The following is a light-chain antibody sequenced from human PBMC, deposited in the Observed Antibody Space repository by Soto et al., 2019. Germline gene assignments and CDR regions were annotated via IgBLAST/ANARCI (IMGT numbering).Light chain of an antibody. V-gene: IGLV2-8*01. J-gene: IGLJ1*01. CDR3: KSYAGSNTYV. CDR1: KRDIGVYDF. Sequence: SGSPGQSVTISCTGTKRDIGVYDFVSWYQHHPGKAPRLIIYEVVQRPSGVPDRFSGSKSGNTASLTVSGLQAADEADYFCKSYAGSNTYVFGSGTKVTVL. CDR2: EVV.